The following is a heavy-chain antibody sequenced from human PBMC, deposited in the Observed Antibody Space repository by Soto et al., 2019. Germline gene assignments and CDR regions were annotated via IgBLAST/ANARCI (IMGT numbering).Heavy chain of an antibody. Sequence: PGESLKISCKGCGYSFTSYWIGWVRQMPGKGLEWMGIIYPGDSDTRYSPSFQGQVTISADKSISTAYLQWSSLKASDTAMYYCARSADRTFYYYGMDVWGQGTTVTSP. J-gene: IGHJ6*02. CDR2: IYPGDSDT. V-gene: IGHV5-51*01. D-gene: IGHD2-2*01. CDR3: ARSADRTFYYYGMDV. CDR1: GYSFTSYW.